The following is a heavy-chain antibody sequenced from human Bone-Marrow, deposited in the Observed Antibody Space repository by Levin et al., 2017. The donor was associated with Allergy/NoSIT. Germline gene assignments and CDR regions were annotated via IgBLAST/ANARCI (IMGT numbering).Heavy chain of an antibody. CDR1: GFSFNTNW. Sequence: PGGSLRLSCAASGFSFNTNWMTWVRQAPGKGLEWVANIKQDGTEKHYVDSVKGRFTISRDNAKNLLYLQMNSLRAEDTAVYYCARDRWAVAGTSHIYYYGMDVWGQGTTVTVSS. J-gene: IGHJ6*02. D-gene: IGHD6-19*01. CDR2: IKQDGTEK. CDR3: ARDRWAVAGTSHIYYYGMDV. V-gene: IGHV3-7*01.